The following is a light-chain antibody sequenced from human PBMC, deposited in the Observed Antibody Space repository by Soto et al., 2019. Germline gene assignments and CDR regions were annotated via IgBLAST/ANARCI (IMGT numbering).Light chain of an antibody. CDR1: QGVSSN. CDR3: QQYNNWPPLT. J-gene: IGKJ4*01. V-gene: IGKV3-15*01. Sequence: EIVMTQSPATLSVSPGERATLSCRASQGVSSNLAWYQQKPGQAPRLLIYGASTRAIGIPARFSGSGSGTESTLTINSLQSEDFAVYYCQQYNNWPPLTFGGGTKVEIK. CDR2: GAS.